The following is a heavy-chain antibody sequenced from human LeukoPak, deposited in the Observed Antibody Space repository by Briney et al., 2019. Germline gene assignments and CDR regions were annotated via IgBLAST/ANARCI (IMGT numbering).Heavy chain of an antibody. CDR1: GFSLSDYG. V-gene: IGHV3-48*02. J-gene: IGHJ4*02. Sequence: PGGSLRLSCSASGFSLSDYGMSWVRQAPGKGLEWVSYITMNSVRLYADSMKGRFTISKDNDKNSVYLQMNSLRDEDTAMYYCTRGRYQFLGPNDYWGQGSLVTVSS. CDR3: TRGRYQFLGPNDY. CDR2: ITMNSVR. D-gene: IGHD2-2*01.